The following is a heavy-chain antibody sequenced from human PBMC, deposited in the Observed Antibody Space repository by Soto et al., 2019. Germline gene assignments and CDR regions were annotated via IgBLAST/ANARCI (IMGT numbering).Heavy chain of an antibody. V-gene: IGHV3-7*01. CDR1: GFTFSSYW. CDR3: ARATGPVYYFDY. CDR2: IKQDGSEK. D-gene: IGHD1-1*01. Sequence: GESLKISCAASGFTFSSYWMSWVRQAPGKGLEWVANIKQDGSEKYYVDSVKGRFTISRDNAKNSLYLQMNSLRAEDTAVYYCARATGPVYYFDYWGQGTLVTVSS. J-gene: IGHJ4*02.